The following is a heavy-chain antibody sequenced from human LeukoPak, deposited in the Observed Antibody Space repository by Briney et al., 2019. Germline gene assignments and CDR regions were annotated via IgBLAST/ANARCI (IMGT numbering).Heavy chain of an antibody. V-gene: IGHV4-34*01. J-gene: IGHJ4*02. CDR3: ARAGNIVVVPAADFDY. CDR2: INHSGST. Sequence: SETLSLTCAAYGGSFSGYYWSWIRQPPGKGLEWIGKINHSGSTNYNPSLKSRVTISVDTSKNQFSLKLSSVTAADTAVYYCARAGNIVVVPAADFDYWGQGTLVTVSS. D-gene: IGHD2-2*01. CDR1: GGSFSGYY.